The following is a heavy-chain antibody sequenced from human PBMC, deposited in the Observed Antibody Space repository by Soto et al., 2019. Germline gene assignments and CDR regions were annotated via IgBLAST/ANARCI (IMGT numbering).Heavy chain of an antibody. V-gene: IGHV1-18*01. CDR2: ISAYNGNT. CDR3: ARSPYYDILAGYPLNRFDP. CDR1: GYTFTSYD. D-gene: IGHD3-9*01. Sequence: ASVKVSCKASGYTFTSYDISWVRQAPGQGLEWMGWISAYNGNTNYAQKLQGRVTMTTDTSTSTAYMELRSLRSDDTAVYYCARSPYYDILAGYPLNRFDPWGQGTLVTVSS. J-gene: IGHJ5*02.